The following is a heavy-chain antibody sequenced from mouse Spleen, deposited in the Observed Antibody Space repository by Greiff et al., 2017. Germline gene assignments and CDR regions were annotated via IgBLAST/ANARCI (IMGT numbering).Heavy chain of an antibody. D-gene: IGHD1-1*01. CDR3: AREGAWYYGSSYDWYFDV. CDR1: GYTFTSYW. V-gene: IGHV1S81*02. J-gene: IGHJ1*01. CDR2: INPSNGRT. Sequence: QVQLQQPGAELVKPGASVKLSCKASGYTFTSYWMHWVKQRPGQGLEWIGEINPSNGRTNYNEKFKSKATLTVDKSSSTAYMQLSSLTSEDSAVYYCAREGAWYYGSSYDWYFDVWGAGTTVTVSS.